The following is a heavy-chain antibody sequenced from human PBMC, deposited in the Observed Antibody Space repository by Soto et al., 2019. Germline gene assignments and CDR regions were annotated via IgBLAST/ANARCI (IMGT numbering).Heavy chain of an antibody. CDR1: GGSISTGGYY. CDR2: TYYSGST. Sequence: QVQLQESGPGLVKPSQTLFLPGTVSGGSISTGGYYWSLIRRHPGKGLEWIGYTYYSGSTYYNPSLKSRVTIPVDTPMNQFSLKLSSGAAAETAGYYWARVGGINSFDPWGQGTLVTVSS. J-gene: IGHJ5*02. V-gene: IGHV4-31*03. CDR3: ARVGGINSFDP. D-gene: IGHD3-16*01.